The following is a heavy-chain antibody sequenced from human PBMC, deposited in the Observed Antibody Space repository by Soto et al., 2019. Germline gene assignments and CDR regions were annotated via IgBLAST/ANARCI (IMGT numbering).Heavy chain of an antibody. CDR2: INPSGGST. D-gene: IGHD3-22*01. Sequence: GASVKVSCKASGYTFTSYYMHWVRQAPGQGLEWMGIINPSGGSTSYAQKFQGRVTMTRDKSTSTAYMELRSMRSDDTAVDYGASEGATYYDSSGHTKAPYYYYGMDVWGQGTTVTVYS. J-gene: IGHJ6*02. CDR3: ASEGATYYDSSGHTKAPYYYYGMDV. CDR1: GYTFTSYY. V-gene: IGHV1-46*01.